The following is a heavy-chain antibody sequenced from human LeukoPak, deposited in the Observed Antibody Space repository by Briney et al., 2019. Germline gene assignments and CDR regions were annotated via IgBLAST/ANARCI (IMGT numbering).Heavy chain of an antibody. CDR1: GGSISSSNW. CDR3: ARGDTLYYDFWSGYYTSKYFDY. V-gene: IGHV4-4*02. CDR2: IYHSGST. D-gene: IGHD3-3*01. J-gene: IGHJ4*02. Sequence: SETLSLTCAVSGGSISSSNWWSWVRQPPGKGLEWIGEIYHSGSTNYNPSLKSRVTISVGTSKNQFSLKLSSVTAADTAVYYCARGDTLYYDFWSGYYTSKYFDYWGQGTLVTVSS.